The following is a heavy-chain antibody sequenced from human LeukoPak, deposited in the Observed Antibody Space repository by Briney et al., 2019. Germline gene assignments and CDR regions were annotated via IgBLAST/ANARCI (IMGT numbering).Heavy chain of an antibody. Sequence: PGGSLKLSCAASGFTFSNYAMSWVRQAPGKGLEWVSAISGSASSTYHADSVKGRFTISRDNSKNTLYLQMNSLRAEDTAVYYCAKGNGRFEIVGATWHYFDYWGQGTLVTVSS. CDR1: GFTFSNYA. J-gene: IGHJ4*02. CDR2: ISGSASST. V-gene: IGHV3-23*01. D-gene: IGHD1-26*01. CDR3: AKGNGRFEIVGATWHYFDY.